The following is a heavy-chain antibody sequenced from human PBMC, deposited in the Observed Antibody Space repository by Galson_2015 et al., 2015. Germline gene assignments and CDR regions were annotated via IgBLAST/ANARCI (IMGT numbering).Heavy chain of an antibody. V-gene: IGHV3-30*18. CDR3: AKKMGHYVWGSYRYDAFDI. J-gene: IGHJ3*02. CDR1: GFTFSSYA. CDR2: ISYDGSNK. Sequence: SLRLSCAASGFTFSSYAMSWVRQAPGKGLEWVAVISYDGSNKYYADSVKGRFTISRDNSKNTLYLQMNSLRAEDTAVYYCAKKMGHYVWGSYRYDAFDIWGQGTMVTVSS. D-gene: IGHD3-16*02.